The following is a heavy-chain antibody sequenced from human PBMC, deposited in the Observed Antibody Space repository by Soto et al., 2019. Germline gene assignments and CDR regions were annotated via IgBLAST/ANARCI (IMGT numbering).Heavy chain of an antibody. D-gene: IGHD5-18*01. CDR2: IYYSGST. Sequence: PSETLSLTCTVSGGSISSGDGSWIRQPPGKGLEWIGYIYYSGSTNYNPSLNSRVTISVDTSKNQFSLKLSSVTAADTAVYYCARHGGRGYSYGYCDYWGQGTLVTVS. CDR3: ARHGGRGYSYGYCDY. CDR1: GGSISSGD. J-gene: IGHJ4*02. V-gene: IGHV4-59*08.